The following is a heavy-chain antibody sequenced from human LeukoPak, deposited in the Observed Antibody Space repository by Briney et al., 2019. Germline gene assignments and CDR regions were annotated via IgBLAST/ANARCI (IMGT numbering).Heavy chain of an antibody. V-gene: IGHV3-13*01. Sequence: GGSLRLSCAASGFTFSSYDMHWVRQATGKGLEWVSAIGTAGDTYYPGSVKGRFTISRENAKNSLYLQMNSLRAGDTAVYYCARGECSGGSCYYFDYWGQGTLVTVPS. D-gene: IGHD2-15*01. CDR3: ARGECSGGSCYYFDY. J-gene: IGHJ4*02. CDR2: IGTAGDT. CDR1: GFTFSSYD.